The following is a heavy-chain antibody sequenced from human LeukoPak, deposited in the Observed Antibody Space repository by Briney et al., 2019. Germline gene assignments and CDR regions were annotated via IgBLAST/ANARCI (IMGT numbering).Heavy chain of an antibody. J-gene: IGHJ5*02. CDR2: ISYDGSNK. CDR1: GFTFSSYG. D-gene: IGHD5-18*01. CDR3: AKIGDNTAGFNP. V-gene: IGHV3-30*18. Sequence: PGGSLRLSCAASGFTFSSYGMHWVRQAPGKGLEWVAVISYDGSNKYYADSVKGQFTISRDNSKNTLYLQMNSLRAEDTAVYYCAKIGDNTAGFNPWGQGTLVTVSS.